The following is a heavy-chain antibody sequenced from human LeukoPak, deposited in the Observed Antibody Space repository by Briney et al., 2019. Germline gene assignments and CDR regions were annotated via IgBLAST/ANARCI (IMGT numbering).Heavy chain of an antibody. Sequence: GGSLRLSCAASGFTFTNTWMSWARQAPGKGREWVGRIKSKADGGTTDYAAPVKGRFTISRDDSKNTLYLQMNSLKTEDTAVYYCTTVKRWEVPPLGYWGQGTLVTVSS. J-gene: IGHJ4*02. CDR1: GFTFTNTW. CDR3: TTVKRWEVPPLGY. V-gene: IGHV3-15*01. D-gene: IGHD1-26*01. CDR2: IKSKADGGTT.